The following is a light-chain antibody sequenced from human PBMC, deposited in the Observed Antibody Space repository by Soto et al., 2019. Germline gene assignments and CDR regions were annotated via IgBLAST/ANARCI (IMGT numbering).Light chain of an antibody. CDR1: SSDVGAYKY. J-gene: IGLJ3*02. CDR2: EVT. Sequence: QSALTQPPSASGSPGQSVTISCTGTSSDVGAYKYVSWYQQYPGKAPKLMIYEVTKRPSGVPDRFSGSKSGNTASLTVSGLQADDEYYYYYTSYVGNDIWVFGGGTKLTVL. V-gene: IGLV2-8*01. CDR3: TSYVGNDIWV.